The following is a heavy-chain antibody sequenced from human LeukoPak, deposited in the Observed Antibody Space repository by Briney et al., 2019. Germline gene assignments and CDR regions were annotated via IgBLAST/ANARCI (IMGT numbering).Heavy chain of an antibody. J-gene: IGHJ4*02. D-gene: IGHD1-14*01. V-gene: IGHV4-34*01. CDR2: INHSGST. Sequence: SETLSLTCAVYGGSFSGYYWSWSRQPPGKGLDWMGEINHSGSTNYNPSLKSRVTISVDTSKNQFSLKLSSVTAADTAVYYCAREGNPLDYWGQGTLVTVSS. CDR3: AREGNPLDY. CDR1: GGSFSGYY.